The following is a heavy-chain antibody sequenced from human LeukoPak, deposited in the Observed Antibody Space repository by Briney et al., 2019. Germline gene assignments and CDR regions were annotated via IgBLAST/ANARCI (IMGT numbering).Heavy chain of an antibody. CDR3: AWIRTLGGHPTFDY. V-gene: IGHV4-59*01. CDR2: IYYSGST. J-gene: IGHJ4*02. CDR1: GGSISSYY. Sequence: SETLSLTCTVSGGSISSYYWSWVRQPPGKGLEWIGYIYYSGSTSYNPSLKSRVTISVDTSKNQFSLKLSSVTAADTAVYYCAWIRTLGGHPTFDYWGQGTLVTVSS. D-gene: IGHD1-7*01.